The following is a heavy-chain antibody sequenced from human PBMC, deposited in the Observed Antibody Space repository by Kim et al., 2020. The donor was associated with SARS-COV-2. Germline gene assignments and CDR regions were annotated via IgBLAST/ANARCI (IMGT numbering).Heavy chain of an antibody. D-gene: IGHD3-22*01. CDR2: MNPNSGNT. J-gene: IGHJ6*03. Sequence: ASVKVSCKASGYTFTSYDINWVRPATGQGLEWMGWMNPNSGNTGYAQKFQGRVTMTRNTSISTAYMELSSLRSEDTAVYYCARGVKTMIVVVITPYYYYYMDVWGKGTTVTVSS. CDR3: ARGVKTMIVVVITPYYYYYMDV. V-gene: IGHV1-8*01. CDR1: GYTFTSYD.